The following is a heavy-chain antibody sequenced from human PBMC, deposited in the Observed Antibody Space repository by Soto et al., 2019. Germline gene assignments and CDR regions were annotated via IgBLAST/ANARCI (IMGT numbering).Heavy chain of an antibody. V-gene: IGHV2-5*02. Sequence: SGPTLVNPTQTLTLTCTFSGFSLSTSGVGVGWIRQPPGKALEWLALIYWDDDKRYSPSLKSRLTITKDTSKNQVVLTMTNMDPVDTATYYCAHHRTSSYDLINNWFDPWGQGTLVTVSS. CDR3: AHHRTSSYDLINNWFDP. J-gene: IGHJ5*02. CDR1: GFSLSTSGVG. CDR2: IYWDDDK. D-gene: IGHD2-2*01.